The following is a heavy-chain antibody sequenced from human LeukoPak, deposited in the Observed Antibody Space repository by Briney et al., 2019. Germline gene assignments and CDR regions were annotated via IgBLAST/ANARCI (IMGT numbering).Heavy chain of an antibody. CDR2: IKQDGSEK. D-gene: IGHD3-10*01. J-gene: IGHJ3*01. CDR3: ARSPRGSGSSTLLGVAFDL. CDR1: GFTFSSYW. V-gene: IGHV3-7*01. Sequence: PGGSLRLSCAASGFTFSSYWMSWVRQAPGKGLEWVANIKQDGSEKYYVDSVKGRFTISRDNAKNSLYLQMNSLSAEDTAVYYCARSPRGSGSSTLLGVAFDLWGHGTKVTVSS.